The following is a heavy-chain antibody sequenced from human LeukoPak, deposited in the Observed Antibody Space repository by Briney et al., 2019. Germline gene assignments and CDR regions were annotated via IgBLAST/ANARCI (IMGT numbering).Heavy chain of an antibody. J-gene: IGHJ4*02. V-gene: IGHV4-39*01. CDR3: ARLPYYYDSSGYWPVYYFDY. CDR2: IYYSGST. D-gene: IGHD3-22*01. CDR1: GGSISSSSYY. Sequence: SETLSLTCTVSGGSISSSSYYWGWIRQPPGKGPEWIGCIYYSGSTYYNPSLKSRVTISVDTSKNQFSLKLSSVTAADTAVYYCARLPYYYDSSGYWPVYYFDYWGQGTLVTVSS.